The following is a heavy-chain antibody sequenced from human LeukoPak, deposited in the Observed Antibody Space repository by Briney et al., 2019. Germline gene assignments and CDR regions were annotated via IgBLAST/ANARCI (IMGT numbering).Heavy chain of an antibody. CDR1: GGSISSSSYY. CDR3: ARARPSVLRFLEWLLHFDY. Sequence: PSETLSLTCTVSGGSISSSSYYWGWIRQPPGKGLEWIGGIYYSGSTYYNPSLKSRVTISVDTSKNQFSLKLSSVTAADTAVYYCARARPSVLRFLEWLLHFDYWGQGTLVTVSS. V-gene: IGHV4-39*07. CDR2: IYYSGST. D-gene: IGHD3-3*01. J-gene: IGHJ4*02.